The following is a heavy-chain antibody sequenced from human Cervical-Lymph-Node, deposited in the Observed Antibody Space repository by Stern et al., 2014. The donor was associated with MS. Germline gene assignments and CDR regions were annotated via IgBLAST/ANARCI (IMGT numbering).Heavy chain of an antibody. D-gene: IGHD5-12*01. CDR1: GFIFSNYA. Sequence: VQLVESGGGVVQPGRSLRLSCAASGFIFSNYALHWVRQAPGKGLEWVAIIAYDGTNTYYADSVKGRFTISRDNSMNTLYLQMNSLSVEDTAVYYCARGTAKYSGYDCCFDYWGQGTLVTVPS. CDR2: IAYDGTNT. V-gene: IGHV3-30-3*01. J-gene: IGHJ4*02. CDR3: ARGTAKYSGYDCCFDY.